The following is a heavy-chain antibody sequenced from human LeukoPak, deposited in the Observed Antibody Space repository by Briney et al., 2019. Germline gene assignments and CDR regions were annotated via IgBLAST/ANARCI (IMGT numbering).Heavy chain of an antibody. CDR3: ARRGDDSSGYYSLDS. Sequence: GGSMKISCKGSGYSFTNYWIGWVRQMPGKGLEWMGIIYPRDSITRYSPSFQGQVTISADKSISTAYLQWSSLKASDTAMYYCARRGDDSSGYYSLDSWGQGTLVTVSS. CDR1: GYSFTNYW. V-gene: IGHV5-51*01. CDR2: IYPRDSIT. D-gene: IGHD3-22*01. J-gene: IGHJ4*02.